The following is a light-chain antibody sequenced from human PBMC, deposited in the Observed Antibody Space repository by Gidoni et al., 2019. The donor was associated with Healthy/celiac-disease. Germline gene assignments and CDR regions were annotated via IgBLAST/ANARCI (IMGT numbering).Light chain of an antibody. Sequence: AIHLTQSPSSLSASVGDRVTITCRASQGIRNDLGWYQQKPGKAPKLLIYDASSLQSGVPSRFSGSGSGTDFTLTISSLQTEDFATYYCLQDYNYPLTFGGGTKVEIK. CDR1: QGIRND. CDR3: LQDYNYPLT. J-gene: IGKJ4*01. V-gene: IGKV1-6*01. CDR2: DAS.